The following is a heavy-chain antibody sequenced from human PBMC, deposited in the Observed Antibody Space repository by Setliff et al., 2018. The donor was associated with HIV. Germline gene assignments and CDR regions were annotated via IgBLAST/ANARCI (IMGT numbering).Heavy chain of an antibody. D-gene: IGHD3-16*01. Sequence: PGGSLRLSCVASGFIFSNHTINWVRQAPGKGLEWVSSTTPGGIDALYADSVMGRFTISSDSAKKSVFLQMNSLRAEDTAVYYCARESPWGETWLQSRIDSWGQGTLVTVSS. CDR1: GFIFSNHT. CDR3: ARESPWGETWLQSRIDS. V-gene: IGHV3-21*01. J-gene: IGHJ4*02. CDR2: TTPGGIDA.